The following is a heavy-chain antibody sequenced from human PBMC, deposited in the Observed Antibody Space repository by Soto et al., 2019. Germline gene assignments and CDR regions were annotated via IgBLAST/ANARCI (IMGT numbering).Heavy chain of an antibody. J-gene: IGHJ4*02. CDR1: GFTVNSKY. D-gene: IGHD2-21*02. CDR3: SSDDGASPYDC. Sequence: GGSLRLSCAASGFTVNSKYMSWVRQAPGKGLEWISVIFPNGGTYYADSVKGRFTIYRDNSQNTVYLQMSSLRGEDTAVYYCSSDDGASPYDCRGQRTLVTVSS. V-gene: IGHV3-66*01. CDR2: IFPNGGT.